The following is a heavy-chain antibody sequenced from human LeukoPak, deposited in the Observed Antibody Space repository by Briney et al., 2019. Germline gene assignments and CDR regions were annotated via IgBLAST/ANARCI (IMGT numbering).Heavy chain of an antibody. CDR1: GYTFTRYG. CDR2: ISADSGDT. CDR3: ASNTGSDGSGYAY. Sequence: ASVKVSCKAFGYTFTRYGISWVRQALGQGLEWMGWISADSGDTNYAQQLQDRVTMTTDTSTRTAYMELRTLRSDDTALYYCASNTGSDGSGYAYWGQGTLVTVSS. V-gene: IGHV1-18*01. D-gene: IGHD3-22*01. J-gene: IGHJ4*02.